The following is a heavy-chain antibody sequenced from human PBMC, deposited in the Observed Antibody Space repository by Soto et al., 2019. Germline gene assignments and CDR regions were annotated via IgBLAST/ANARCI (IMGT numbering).Heavy chain of an antibody. CDR1: GFTFSSYG. Sequence: QVQLVESGGGVVQPGRSLRLSCAASGFTFSSYGMHWGRQASGKGLGWVAVIWYDGSNKYYAYSMKGRFTISRDNSKNTLYLQTNSLRAENKDMYYCARERRITAAFDILGQGTMVPV. J-gene: IGHJ3*02. CDR2: IWYDGSNK. D-gene: IGHD3-10*01. V-gene: IGHV3-33*01. CDR3: ARERRITAAFDI.